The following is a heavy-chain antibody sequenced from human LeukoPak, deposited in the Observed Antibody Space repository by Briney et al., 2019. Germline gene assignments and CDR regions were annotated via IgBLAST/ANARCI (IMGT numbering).Heavy chain of an antibody. CDR3: ARGRASAGGYSGYDWGDWFDP. J-gene: IGHJ5*02. CDR1: GGTFSSYA. V-gene: IGHV1-69*05. D-gene: IGHD5-12*01. Sequence: ASVKVSCKASGGTFSSYAISWVRQAPGQGLEWMGGIIPIFGTANYAQKFQGRVTITRNTSITTAYMELNTLRSEDTAVYYCARGRASAGGYSGYDWGDWFDPWGQGTLVTVSS. CDR2: IIPIFGTA.